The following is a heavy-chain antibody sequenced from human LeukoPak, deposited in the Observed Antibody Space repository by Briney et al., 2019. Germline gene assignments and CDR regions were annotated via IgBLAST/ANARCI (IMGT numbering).Heavy chain of an antibody. CDR1: GFTFSSYA. V-gene: IGHV3-23*01. D-gene: IGHD6-19*01. CDR3: AGYVGLVRSFAS. CDR2: ISGSGGST. J-gene: IGHJ4*02. Sequence: GGSLRLSCAASGFTFSSYAMSWVRQAPGKGLEWVSAISGSGGSTYYADSVKGRFTISRDNSKNTLYLQMNSLRAEDTAVYYCAGYVGLVRSFASWGQGTLVTVSS.